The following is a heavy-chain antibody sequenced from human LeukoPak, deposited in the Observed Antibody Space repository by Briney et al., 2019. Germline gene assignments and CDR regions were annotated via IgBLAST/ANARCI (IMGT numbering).Heavy chain of an antibody. Sequence: GGSLRLSCAASGFTFSNGALHWVRQAPGKGLEWVSVISSDGSIKYYGDSVEDRFTISRDNSKNTLYLQMNSLRAEDTAMYYCARGADYGDYPRVFDSWGQGTLVTVSS. D-gene: IGHD4-17*01. CDR2: ISSDGSIK. CDR1: GFTFSNGA. J-gene: IGHJ4*02. V-gene: IGHV3-30*04. CDR3: ARGADYGDYPRVFDS.